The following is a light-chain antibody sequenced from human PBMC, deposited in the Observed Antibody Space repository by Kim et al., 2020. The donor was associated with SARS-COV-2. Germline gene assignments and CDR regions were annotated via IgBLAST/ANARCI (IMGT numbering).Light chain of an antibody. V-gene: IGLV7-46*01. J-gene: IGLJ3*02. CDR3: LLSYGDVRV. Sequence: PGGTVTLSCESSTGAVTSGHWPYWFQQRPGQTPKTLIYDTNYKHSWTPARFSGSLLGGKAALTLSGAQPDDDADYYCLLSYGDVRVFGRGTQLTVL. CDR1: TGAVTSGHW. CDR2: DTN.